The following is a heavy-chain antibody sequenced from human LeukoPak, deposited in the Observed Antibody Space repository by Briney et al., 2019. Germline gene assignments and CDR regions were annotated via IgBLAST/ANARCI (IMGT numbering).Heavy chain of an antibody. CDR3: ARDLRLLWFGEFPP. D-gene: IGHD3-10*01. Sequence: GGSLRLSCAASGFTFSSYSMNWVRQAPGKGLEWVSYISSSSSTIYYADSVKGRFTISRDNAKNSLYLQMNSLRDEDTAVYYCARDLRLLWFGEFPPWGQGTLVTVFS. V-gene: IGHV3-48*02. J-gene: IGHJ5*02. CDR1: GFTFSSYS. CDR2: ISSSSSTI.